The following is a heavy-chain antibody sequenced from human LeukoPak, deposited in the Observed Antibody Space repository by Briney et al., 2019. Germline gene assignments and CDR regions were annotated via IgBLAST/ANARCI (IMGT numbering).Heavy chain of an antibody. D-gene: IGHD3-22*01. V-gene: IGHV3-23*01. CDR2: VSASGDKT. CDR1: GCSFSVYT. Sequence: PGGSLRLSCVASGCSFSVYTMSWVRQAPGKGLEWISAVSASGDKTYYADSVKGRFTVSRDNSKDTLYLHMNSLRAEDTALYYCARDIHDSSGYYYDYWGQGTLVTVSS. CDR3: ARDIHDSSGYYYDY. J-gene: IGHJ4*02.